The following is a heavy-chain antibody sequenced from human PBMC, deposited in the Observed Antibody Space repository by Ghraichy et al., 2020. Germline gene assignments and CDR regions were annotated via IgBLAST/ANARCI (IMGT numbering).Heavy chain of an antibody. J-gene: IGHJ3*02. CDR1: GFSFSSYS. D-gene: IGHD3-22*01. CDR2: ISRESASI. Sequence: GGSLRLSCAASGFSFSSYSMNWFRQAPGKGLEWVSHISRESASIIYADSVKGRLTISRDNAKNSLYLQMNSLRDEDTAVYYCARDDNWAFDIWGQGTMVTVSS. CDR3: ARDDNWAFDI. V-gene: IGHV3-48*02.